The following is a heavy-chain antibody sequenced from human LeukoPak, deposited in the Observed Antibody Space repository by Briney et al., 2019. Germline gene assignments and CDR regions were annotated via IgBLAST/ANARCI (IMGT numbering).Heavy chain of an antibody. CDR1: GFTFSSYA. CDR3: AKGTYSGYEIFDY. V-gene: IGHV3-23*01. CDR2: ISGSGGST. Sequence: GGSLRLSCAASGFTFSSYATSWVRQAPGKGLEWVSAISGSGGSTYYADSVKGRFTISRDNSKNTLYLQMNSLRAEDTAVYYCAKGTYSGYEIFDYWGQGTLVTVSS. J-gene: IGHJ4*02. D-gene: IGHD5-12*01.